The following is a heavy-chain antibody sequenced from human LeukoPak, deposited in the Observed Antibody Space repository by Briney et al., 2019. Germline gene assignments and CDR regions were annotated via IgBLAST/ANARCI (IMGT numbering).Heavy chain of an antibody. CDR2: INPNSGGT. CDR3: ARDLGHYYDSSGYYYYFDY. J-gene: IGHJ4*02. D-gene: IGHD3-22*01. CDR1: GYTFTGYY. V-gene: IGHV1-2*02. Sequence: PGASVKVSCKASGYTFTGYYMHWVRQAPGQGLEWMGWINPNSGGTNYAQKFQGRVTMTRDTSISTAYMELSRLRSDDTAVYYCARDLGHYYDSSGYYYYFDYWGQGTLVTVSS.